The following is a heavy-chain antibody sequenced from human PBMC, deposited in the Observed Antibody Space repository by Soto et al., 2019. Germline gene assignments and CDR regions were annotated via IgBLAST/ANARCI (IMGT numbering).Heavy chain of an antibody. D-gene: IGHD3-3*01. CDR3: ARQVLRFLEWLPSDYYYYMDV. Sequence: ASVKVSCKASGYTFTSYAMHWVRQAPGQRLEWMGWINAGNGNTKYSQKFQGRVTITRDTSASTAYMELSSLRSEDTAVYYCARQVLRFLEWLPSDYYYYMDVSGKGTTVTVSS. J-gene: IGHJ6*03. V-gene: IGHV1-3*01. CDR1: GYTFTSYA. CDR2: INAGNGNT.